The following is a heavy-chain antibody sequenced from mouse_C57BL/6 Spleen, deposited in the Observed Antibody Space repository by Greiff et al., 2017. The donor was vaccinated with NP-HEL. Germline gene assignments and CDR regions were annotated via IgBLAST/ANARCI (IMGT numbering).Heavy chain of an antibody. CDR2: IYPGDGDT. J-gene: IGHJ2*01. D-gene: IGHD4-1*01. V-gene: IGHV1-82*01. Sequence: VQGVESGPELVKPGASVKISCKASGYAFSSSWMNWVKQRPGKGLEWIGRIYPGDGDTNYNGKFKGKATLTADKSSSTAYMQLSSLTSEDSAVYFCARWDLRYFDYWGQGTTLTVSS. CDR1: GYAFSSSW. CDR3: ARWDLRYFDY.